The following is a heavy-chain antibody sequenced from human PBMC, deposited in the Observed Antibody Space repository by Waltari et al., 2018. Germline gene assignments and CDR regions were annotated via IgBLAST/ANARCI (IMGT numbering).Heavy chain of an antibody. J-gene: IGHJ4*02. CDR2: ISHSGNL. D-gene: IGHD1-26*01. CDR1: GDSISSGPYA. CDR3: AVSGSYPGSDY. Sequence: QLQVQESGSGLVKPSQTLSLPCAVSGDSISSGPYASSWIRQPPGKGLEWIGYISHSGNLYYNPSLKSRVTMSVDRSKKQFSLKLSSVTAADTAVYYCAVSGSYPGSDYWGQGTLVTVSS. V-gene: IGHV4-30-2*01.